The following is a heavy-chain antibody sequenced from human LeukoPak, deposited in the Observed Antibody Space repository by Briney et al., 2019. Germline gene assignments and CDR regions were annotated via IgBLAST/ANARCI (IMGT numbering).Heavy chain of an antibody. CDR3: AKKVAVAGAFDY. CDR2: ISGSGGST. D-gene: IGHD6-19*01. CDR1: GFTFSSYA. V-gene: IGHV3-23*01. J-gene: IGHJ4*02. Sequence: GGSLRLSCAASGFTFSSYAMSWVRQAPGKGLEWVSAISGSGGSTYYADSVKARFTISRDNSKNTLYLQMNSLRAEDTAVYYCAKKVAVAGAFDYWGQGTLVTVSS.